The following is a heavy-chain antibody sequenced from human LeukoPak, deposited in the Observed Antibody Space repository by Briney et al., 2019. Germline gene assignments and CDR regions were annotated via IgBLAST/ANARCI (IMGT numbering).Heavy chain of an antibody. D-gene: IGHD5-24*01. V-gene: IGHV3-33*06. J-gene: IGHJ4*02. CDR1: GFTFSSYG. CDR2: IWYDGSNK. CDR3: AKDGRGGYNNFDY. Sequence: GRSLRLSCAASGFTFSSYGMHWVRQAPGKGLEWVAVIWYDGSNKYYADSVKGRFTISRDNSKNTLYLQMNSLRAEDTAVYYCAKDGRGGYNNFDYWGQGTLVTVSS.